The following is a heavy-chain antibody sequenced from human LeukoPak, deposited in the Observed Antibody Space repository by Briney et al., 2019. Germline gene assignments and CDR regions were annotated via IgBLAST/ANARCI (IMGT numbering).Heavy chain of an antibody. J-gene: IGHJ4*02. CDR2: INHSGST. Sequence: SETLSLTCAVYGGSFSGYYWSWIRQPPGKGLEWIGEINHSGSTNYNPSLKSRVTISVDTSKNQFSLKLSSVTAADTAVYYCAGGGRFGRGDYWGQGTLVTVSS. CDR1: GGSFSGYY. D-gene: IGHD3-10*01. V-gene: IGHV4-34*01. CDR3: AGGGRFGRGDY.